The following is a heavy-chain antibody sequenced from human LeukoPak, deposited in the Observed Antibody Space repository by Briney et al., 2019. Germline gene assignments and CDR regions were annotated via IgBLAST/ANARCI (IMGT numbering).Heavy chain of an antibody. CDR3: ARGIAAAGTYYYYYMDV. CDR2: INPNSGGT. CDR1: GYTFTGYY. D-gene: IGHD6-13*01. Sequence: ASVKVSCTASGYTFTGYYMHWVRQAPGQGLEWMGWINPNSGGTNYAQKFQGRVTMTRDTSISTAYMELSRLRSDDTAVYYCARGIAAAGTYYYYYMDVWGKGTTVTVSS. J-gene: IGHJ6*03. V-gene: IGHV1-2*02.